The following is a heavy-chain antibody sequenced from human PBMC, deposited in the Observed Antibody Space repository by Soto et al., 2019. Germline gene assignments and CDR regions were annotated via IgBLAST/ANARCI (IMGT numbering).Heavy chain of an antibody. CDR2: ISGSGGST. J-gene: IGHJ4*02. D-gene: IGHD2-15*01. Sequence: EVQLLESGGGLVQPGGSLRLSCAASRFTFSGYAMSWVRQAPGKGLEWVSAISGSGGSTYYADSVKGRFTISRDNSKNTLYLQMNSLRAEDTAVYYCAKRYCSGGSCYRYFDYWGQGTLVTVSS. CDR1: RFTFSGYA. CDR3: AKRYCSGGSCYRYFDY. V-gene: IGHV3-23*01.